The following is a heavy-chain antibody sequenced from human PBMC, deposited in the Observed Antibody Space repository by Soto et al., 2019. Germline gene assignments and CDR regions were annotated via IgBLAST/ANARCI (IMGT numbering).Heavy chain of an antibody. Sequence: SETLSLTCTVSGGSISSGDYYWSWIRQPPGKGLEWIGYIYYSGSTYYNPSLRSRLTISVDTSKNQFSLKLSSVTAADTAVYCWARLGPTTVQTSFFPGNYSGMDVGGKGKRVPVSS. J-gene: IGHJ6*04. CDR3: ARLGPTTVQTSFFPGNYSGMDV. CDR2: IYYSGST. D-gene: IGHD4-17*01. V-gene: IGHV4-30-4*01. CDR1: GGSISSGDYY.